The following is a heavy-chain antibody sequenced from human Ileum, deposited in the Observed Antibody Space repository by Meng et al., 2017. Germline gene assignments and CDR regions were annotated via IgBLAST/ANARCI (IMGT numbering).Heavy chain of an antibody. Sequence: VHRVECGGGWVKPEGSRRLSCAASEITFMDYYMGWIRQAQGKGLEWVSYISNSGSNIYYVDSVKGRFTISRDNAKNSLYLQMNSLRAEDTAVYYCATLSYSSLGYWGQGTLVTVSS. CDR1: EITFMDYY. V-gene: IGHV3-11*01. CDR2: ISNSGSNI. J-gene: IGHJ4*02. CDR3: ATLSYSSLGY. D-gene: IGHD1-26*01.